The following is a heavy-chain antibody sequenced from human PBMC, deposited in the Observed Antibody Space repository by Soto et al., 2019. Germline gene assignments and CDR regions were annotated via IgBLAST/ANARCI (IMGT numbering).Heavy chain of an antibody. D-gene: IGHD2-21*01. CDR3: AGLLCCGYCYALRDGFDV. V-gene: IGHV3-30-3*01. CDR2: ISFDGGNK. J-gene: IGHJ6*02. CDR1: GFTFTSFA. Sequence: QLQLVESGGGVVQPGRSLRLSCTASGFTFTSFALHWVRQAPGKGLEWVAIISFDGGNKYYADSVKGRFTISRDNPKNTLYLQLNSMRSVETAVYCAAGLLCCGYCYALRDGFDVWGQGTTVTVS.